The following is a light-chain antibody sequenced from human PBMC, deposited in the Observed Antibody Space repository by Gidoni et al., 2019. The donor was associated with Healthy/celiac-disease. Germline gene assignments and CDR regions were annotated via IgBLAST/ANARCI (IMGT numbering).Light chain of an antibody. Sequence: QSALTLPASVFGSPGQPITISCTGTSSDVGGYNYVSWYQQHPGKAPKLMIYDVSNRPSGVSNRFSGSKSGNTAALTISGLQAEDEADYYCSSYTSSSTWVFGGGTKLTVL. CDR1: SSDVGGYNY. CDR2: DVS. V-gene: IGLV2-14*03. J-gene: IGLJ3*02. CDR3: SSYTSSSTWV.